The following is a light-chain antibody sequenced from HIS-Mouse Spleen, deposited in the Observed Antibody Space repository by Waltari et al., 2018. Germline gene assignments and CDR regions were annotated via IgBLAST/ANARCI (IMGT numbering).Light chain of an antibody. CDR3: CSYAGSYTVV. V-gene: IGLV2-11*01. J-gene: IGLJ2*01. Sequence: QSALTQPRSVSGSPGQSVTISCTGTSSDVGGYNYVSWYQQHPGKAPKLMIYDVSNRPSGCPDRFSGSKSGNTASLTISGLQAEDEADYYCCSYAGSYTVVFGGGTKLTVL. CDR2: DVS. CDR1: SSDVGGYNY.